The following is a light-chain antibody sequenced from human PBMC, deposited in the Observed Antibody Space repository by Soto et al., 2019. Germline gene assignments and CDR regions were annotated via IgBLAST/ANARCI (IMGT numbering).Light chain of an antibody. CDR2: DVS. Sequence: QSVLTQPASVSGSPGQSITISCTGTSGDVGSYNYDSWYQQHPGKAPKLMIFDVSHRPSGVSNRFSGSKSGNTASLTISGLQAEDEADYYCTSYTTTSTLAVFGGGTKLTVL. V-gene: IGLV2-14*03. CDR3: TSYTTTSTLAV. CDR1: SGDVGSYNY. J-gene: IGLJ2*01.